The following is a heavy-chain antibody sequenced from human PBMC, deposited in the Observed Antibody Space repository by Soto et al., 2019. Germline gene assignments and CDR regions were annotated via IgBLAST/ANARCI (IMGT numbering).Heavy chain of an antibody. CDR3: AREGVSSSWYNYYAMDV. CDR2: IYYSGST. CDR1: GGSISSYY. Sequence: QVQLQESGPGLVKPSETLSLTCTVSGGSISSYYWSWIRQPPGKGLEWIAHIYYSGSTNYNPSLKSRVTIAVDTSKNQFSLKLSSVTAADTAVYYCAREGVSSSWYNYYAMDVWGQGTTVTVSS. J-gene: IGHJ6*02. D-gene: IGHD6-13*01. V-gene: IGHV4-59*01.